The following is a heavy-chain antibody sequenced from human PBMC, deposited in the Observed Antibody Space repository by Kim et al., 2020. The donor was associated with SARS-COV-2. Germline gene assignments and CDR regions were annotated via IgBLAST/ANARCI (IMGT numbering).Heavy chain of an antibody. CDR1: GFTVSSYY. CDR3: AKGAVGYGSGGNYV. Sequence: GGSLRLSCAASGFTVSSYYMSWVRQAPGKGLEWVSAICGSGASTYYAASVKGRFTISRDNFKTTLSLQMNRLRADHTAVYYGAKGAVGYGSGGNYVWGQG. CDR2: ICGSGAST. J-gene: IGHJ1*01. V-gene: IGHV3-23*01. D-gene: IGHD3-10*01.